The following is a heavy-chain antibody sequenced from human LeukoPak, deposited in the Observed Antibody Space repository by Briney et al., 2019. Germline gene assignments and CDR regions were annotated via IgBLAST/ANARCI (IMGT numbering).Heavy chain of an antibody. CDR2: ISAYNGNT. V-gene: IGHV1-18*01. Sequence: ASVKVSCKASGYTFTSYGISWVRQAPGQGLEWMGWISAYNGNTNYAQKLQGRVTTTTDTSTSTAYMELRSLRSDDTAVYYCARRGTTDYYYYGMDVWGQGTTVTVSS. D-gene: IGHD1-7*01. CDR3: ARRGTTDYYYYGMDV. CDR1: GYTFTSYG. J-gene: IGHJ6*02.